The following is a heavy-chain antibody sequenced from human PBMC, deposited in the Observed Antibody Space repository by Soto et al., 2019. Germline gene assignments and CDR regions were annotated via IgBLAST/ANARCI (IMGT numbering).Heavy chain of an antibody. CDR1: GGTFSSYA. CDR2: IIPIFGTA. V-gene: IGHV1-69*01. D-gene: IGHD5-12*01. Sequence: QVQLVQSGAEVKKPGSSVKVSCKASGGTFSSYAISWVRQAPGQGLEWMGGIIPIFGTANYAQKFQGRVTLTADESTSTAYMELSSLRSEDTAVYYCARPRRGDGYERDYYGMDVWGQGTTVTVSS. CDR3: ARPRRGDGYERDYYGMDV. J-gene: IGHJ6*02.